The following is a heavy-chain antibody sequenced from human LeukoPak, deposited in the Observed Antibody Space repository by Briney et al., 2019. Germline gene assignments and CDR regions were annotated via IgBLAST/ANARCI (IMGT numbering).Heavy chain of an antibody. CDR2: INPNSGGT. CDR1: GYTFTGYY. Sequence: ASVKVSCKASGYTFTGYYMHWVRQAPGQGLEWMGWINPNSGGTNYAQKFQGRVTMTRDTSISTAYMELSRLRSDDTAVYYCARVFGEDTAMPGVHWGPTLDAFDIWGQGTMVTVSS. CDR3: ARVFGEDTAMPGVHWGPTLDAFDI. V-gene: IGHV1-2*02. J-gene: IGHJ3*02. D-gene: IGHD5-18*01.